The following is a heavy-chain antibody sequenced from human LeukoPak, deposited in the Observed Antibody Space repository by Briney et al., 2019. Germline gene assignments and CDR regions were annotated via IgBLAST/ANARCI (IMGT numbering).Heavy chain of an antibody. Sequence: GGSLRLSCAASGFTFSSYGMHWVRQAPGKGLEWVAVIWYDGGNKYYADSVKGRFTISRDNSKNTLYLQMNSLRAEDTAVYYCARDHSSGWYSDYFDYWGQGTLVTVSS. J-gene: IGHJ4*02. V-gene: IGHV3-33*01. CDR1: GFTFSSYG. D-gene: IGHD6-19*01. CDR3: ARDHSSGWYSDYFDY. CDR2: IWYDGGNK.